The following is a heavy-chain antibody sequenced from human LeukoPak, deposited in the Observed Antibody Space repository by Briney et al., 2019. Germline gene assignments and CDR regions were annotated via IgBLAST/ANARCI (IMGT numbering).Heavy chain of an antibody. Sequence: PSETLSLTWTVSGGSISNHYWSWIRQPAGKALEWVGRIYSSGSTDYNPSLKSRVTMSVDTSKSQFSLNLCSVTAADTAVYYCAHGGNSGSYSENWGQGIPVFVSS. CDR3: AHGGNSGSYSEN. D-gene: IGHD1-26*01. J-gene: IGHJ4*02. CDR2: IYSSGST. V-gene: IGHV4-4*07. CDR1: GGSISNHY.